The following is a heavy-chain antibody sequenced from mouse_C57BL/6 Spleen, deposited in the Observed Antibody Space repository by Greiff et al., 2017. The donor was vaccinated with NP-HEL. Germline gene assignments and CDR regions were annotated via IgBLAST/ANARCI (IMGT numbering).Heavy chain of an antibody. V-gene: IGHV1-53*01. Sequence: QVQLQQPGTELVKPGASVKLSCKASGYTFTSYWMHWVKQRPGQGLEWIGNINPSNGGTNYNEKFKSKATLTVDKSSSTAYMQLSSLTSEDAAVYYGARSSYDYDGFAYWGQGTLVTVSA. D-gene: IGHD2-4*01. CDR2: INPSNGGT. CDR3: ARSSYDYDGFAY. CDR1: GYTFTSYW. J-gene: IGHJ3*01.